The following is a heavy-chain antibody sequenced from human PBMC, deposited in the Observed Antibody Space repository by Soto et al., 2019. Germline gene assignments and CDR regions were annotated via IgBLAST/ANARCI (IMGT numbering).Heavy chain of an antibody. V-gene: IGHV4-39*01. CDR3: AGFVVPASRNSDFDY. D-gene: IGHD2-2*01. Sequence: SETLSLTCTVSGISVSTSDYYWGWVRXXXGKGLDWIGNIXYGGSTFXNXXLXSXXXXXXXTXXXXXXLRLNSVTVXXTAVYFCAGFVVPASRNSDFDYWGQGTLVTVSS. CDR1: GISVSTSDYY. CDR2: IXYGGST. J-gene: IGHJ4*02.